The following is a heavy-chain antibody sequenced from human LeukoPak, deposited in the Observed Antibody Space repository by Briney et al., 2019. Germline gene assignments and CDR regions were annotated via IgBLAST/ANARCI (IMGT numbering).Heavy chain of an antibody. D-gene: IGHD3-9*01. V-gene: IGHV4-31*03. CDR3: ARGGYDIYLSY. CDR1: GGSISSGGYY. CDR2: IYYSGST. J-gene: IGHJ4*02. Sequence: PSETLSLTCTVSGGSISSGGYYWSWIGQHPGKGLEWIGYIYYSGSTYYNPSLKSRVTISVDTSKNQFSLKLSSVTAADTAVYYCARGGYDIYLSYWGQGTLVTVSS.